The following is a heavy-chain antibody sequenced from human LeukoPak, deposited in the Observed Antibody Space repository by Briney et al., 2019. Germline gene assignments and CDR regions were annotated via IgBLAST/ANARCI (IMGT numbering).Heavy chain of an antibody. CDR2: IGTAGDT. CDR3: ARFVAADDAFDI. D-gene: IGHD2-15*01. Sequence: GGSLRLSCAASGFTFSSYDMHWVRQATGKGLEWVSAIGTAGDTYYPGSVKGRLTISRENAKNSLYLQMNSLRAGDTAVYYCARFVAADDAFDIWGQGTMVTVSS. V-gene: IGHV3-13*01. J-gene: IGHJ3*02. CDR1: GFTFSSYD.